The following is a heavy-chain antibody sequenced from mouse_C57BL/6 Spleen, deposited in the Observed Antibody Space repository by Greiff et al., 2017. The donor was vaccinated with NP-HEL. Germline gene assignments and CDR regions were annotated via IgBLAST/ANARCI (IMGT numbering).Heavy chain of an antibody. D-gene: IGHD2-1*01. CDR3: ARDGDGNYDAWFAY. CDR2: ISDGGSYT. V-gene: IGHV5-4*01. CDR1: GFTFSSYA. J-gene: IGHJ3*01. Sequence: VQLQESGGGLVKPGGSLKLSCAASGFTFSSYAMSWVRQTPEKRLEWVATISDGGSYTYYPDNVKGRFTISRDNAKNNLYLQMSHLKSEDTAMYYCARDGDGNYDAWFAYWGQGTLVTVSA.